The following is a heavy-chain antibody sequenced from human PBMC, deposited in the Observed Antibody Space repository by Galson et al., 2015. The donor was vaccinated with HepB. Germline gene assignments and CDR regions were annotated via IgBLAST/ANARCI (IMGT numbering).Heavy chain of an antibody. J-gene: IGHJ4*02. CDR1: GGTFSSYA. CDR2: IIPILGIA. CDR3: ARGYCSSTSCYLFDY. Sequence: SVKVSCKASGGTFSSYAISWVRQAPGQGLEWMGRIIPILGIANYAQKFQGRVTITADKSTSTAYMELSSLRSEDTAVYYCARGYCSSTSCYLFDYWGQGTLVTVSS. V-gene: IGHV1-69*04. D-gene: IGHD2-2*01.